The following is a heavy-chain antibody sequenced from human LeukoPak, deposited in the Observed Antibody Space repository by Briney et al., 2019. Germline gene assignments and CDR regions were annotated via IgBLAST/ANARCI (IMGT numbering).Heavy chain of an antibody. CDR2: ISSSSSYI. Sequence: GGALLLSCVASGFTFISYSMNWVRQAPGEGLEWVSSISSSSSYIYYADSVKGRCTISRDNAKNSLYLQMNSLRAEDTAVYYCAKWSDAFDIWGQGTMVTVSS. CDR3: AKWSDAFDI. J-gene: IGHJ3*02. CDR1: GFTFISYS. D-gene: IGHD2-15*01. V-gene: IGHV3-21*01.